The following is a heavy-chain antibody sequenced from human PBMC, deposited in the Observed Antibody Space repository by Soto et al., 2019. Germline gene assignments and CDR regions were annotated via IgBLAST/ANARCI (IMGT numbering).Heavy chain of an antibody. Sequence: EVQLVESGGGLVKPGGSLRLSCAASGFTFSSYSMNWVRQAPGKGLEWVSSISSSSSYIYYAASMKGRYTIARDNAKNSLYLQMNSLRADDTAVYYCARDTSGITRLRGPLSDAFDIWGQGTMVTVSS. CDR2: ISSSSSYI. D-gene: IGHD3-10*01. CDR1: GFTFSSYS. V-gene: IGHV3-21*01. J-gene: IGHJ3*02. CDR3: ARDTSGITRLRGPLSDAFDI.